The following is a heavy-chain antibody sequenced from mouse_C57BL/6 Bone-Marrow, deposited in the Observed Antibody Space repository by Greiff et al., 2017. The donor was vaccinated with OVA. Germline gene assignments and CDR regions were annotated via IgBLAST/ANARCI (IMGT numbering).Heavy chain of an antibody. CDR3: ARLGYYGSYWYFDV. CDR1: GFTFSDYG. J-gene: IGHJ1*03. CDR2: ISNLAYSI. D-gene: IGHD1-2*01. Sequence: EVMLVESGGGLVQPGGSLKLSCAASGFTFSDYGMAWVRQAPRKGPEWVAFISNLAYSIYYADTVTGRFTISRENAKNTLYLEMSSLRSEDTAMYYCARLGYYGSYWYFDVWGTGTTVTVSS. V-gene: IGHV5-15*01.